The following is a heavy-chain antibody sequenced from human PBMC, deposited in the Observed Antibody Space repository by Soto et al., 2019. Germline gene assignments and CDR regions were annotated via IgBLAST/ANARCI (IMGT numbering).Heavy chain of an antibody. CDR3: ARGNGPDGDEIDY. CDR1: GGSVSSASYY. J-gene: IGHJ4*02. CDR2: IYHSGST. Sequence: PSETLSLTCTVSGGSVSSASYYWSWIRQPPGKGLEWIGYIYHSGSTYYNPSLKSRVTISVDRSKNQFSLKLSSVTAADTAVYYCARGNGPDGDEIDYWGQGTLVTVSS. V-gene: IGHV4-30-2*01. D-gene: IGHD4-17*01.